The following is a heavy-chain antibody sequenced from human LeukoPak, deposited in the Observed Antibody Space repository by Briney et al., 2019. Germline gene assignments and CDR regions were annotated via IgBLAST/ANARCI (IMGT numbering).Heavy chain of an antibody. CDR1: GGSISTSNYY. V-gene: IGHV4-39*06. Sequence: PSETLSLTCTVSGGSISTSNYYWGWIRQPPGKGLEWIGSIYHSGNTYYNPSLKSRITISVDTSKNQFPLNLNSVTTADTALYYCARFFVSESYFAYWGQGTLVTVSS. D-gene: IGHD3-10*01. CDR2: IYHSGNT. CDR3: ARFFVSESYFAY. J-gene: IGHJ4*02.